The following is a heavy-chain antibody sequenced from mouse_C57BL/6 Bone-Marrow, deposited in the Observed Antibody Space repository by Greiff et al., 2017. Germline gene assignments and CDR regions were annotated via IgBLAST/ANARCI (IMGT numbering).Heavy chain of an antibody. D-gene: IGHD1-1*01. V-gene: IGHV5-6*02. CDR2: ISSGGSYT. CDR1: GFTFSSYG. Sequence: DVMLVESGGDLVKPGGSLKLSCAASGFTFSSYGMSWVRQTPDKRLEWVATISSGGSYTYYPDSVKGRFTISRDNAKNTLYLQMSSLKSEDTAMYYCARDKGYYYGSSYGAMDYWGQGTSVTVSS. J-gene: IGHJ4*01. CDR3: ARDKGYYYGSSYGAMDY.